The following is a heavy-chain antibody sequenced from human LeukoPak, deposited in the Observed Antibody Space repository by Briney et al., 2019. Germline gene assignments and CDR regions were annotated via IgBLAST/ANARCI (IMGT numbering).Heavy chain of an antibody. J-gene: IGHJ3*02. D-gene: IGHD3-16*01. CDR3: ASPFQSASDTFDI. Sequence: ASVKVSCKASGYTFTDYNVHWVRQAPGQGLEWMGRINLNSGDTDFAQNFQDRVTLTRATSVTTAFMELSSLRFDDTALYYCASPFQSASDTFDIWGQGTMVTVSS. CDR2: INLNSGDT. V-gene: IGHV1-2*06. CDR1: GYTFTDYN.